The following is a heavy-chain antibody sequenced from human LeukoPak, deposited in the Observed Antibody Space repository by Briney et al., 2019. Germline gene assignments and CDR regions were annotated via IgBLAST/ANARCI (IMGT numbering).Heavy chain of an antibody. CDR2: ISDSGGST. CDR1: GFTFSDYA. J-gene: IGHJ4*02. V-gene: IGHV3-23*01. Sequence: GGSLRLSCVASGFTFSDYAMSWVRQAPGKGLEWVSGISDSGGSTYYADSVKGRCTISRDNSKNTVSLQMNNLRAEDTAVYFCARHDSLIPYWGQGTLVTVTS. D-gene: IGHD4-11*01. CDR3: ARHDSLIPY.